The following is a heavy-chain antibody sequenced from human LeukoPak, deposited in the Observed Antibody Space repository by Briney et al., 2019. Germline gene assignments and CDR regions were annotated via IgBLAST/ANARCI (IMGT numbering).Heavy chain of an antibody. D-gene: IGHD5-24*01. CDR1: GFTFSSYA. CDR3: AKARRDGYNYFDY. CDR2: ISGSGGST. Sequence: GGSLRLSCAASGFTFSSYAMSWFRQAPGKGLEWVSVISGSGGSTYYADSVKGRFTNSRDNSKNMLYLQMNSLRAEDTAVYYCAKARRDGYNYFDYWGQGTLVTVSS. J-gene: IGHJ4*02. V-gene: IGHV3-23*01.